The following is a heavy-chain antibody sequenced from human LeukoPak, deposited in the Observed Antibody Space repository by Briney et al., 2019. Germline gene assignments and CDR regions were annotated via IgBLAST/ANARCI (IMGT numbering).Heavy chain of an antibody. Sequence: ASVKVSCKASGYTFTSYAMHWVRQAPGQRLEWMGWINAGNGNTKYSQKFQGRVTITRDTSASTAYMELSSLRSEDTAVYYCARDFRGYSSWYPWGQGTLVTVSS. CDR3: ARDFRGYSSWYP. V-gene: IGHV1-3*01. D-gene: IGHD6-13*01. J-gene: IGHJ5*02. CDR1: GYTFTSYA. CDR2: INAGNGNT.